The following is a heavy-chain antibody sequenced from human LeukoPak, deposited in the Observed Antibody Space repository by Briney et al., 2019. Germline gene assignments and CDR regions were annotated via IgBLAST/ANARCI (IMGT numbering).Heavy chain of an antibody. J-gene: IGHJ5*02. Sequence: GGSLRLSCETSGIIVNSRAMSWVRQAPGKGLEWVSMMYAGGRSYYSDSVRRRFTISSDNSREIVYLQMNSLRAEDTAVYYCARDRWSYGENLFDPWGQGTLVTVSS. CDR3: ARDRWSYGENLFDP. D-gene: IGHD1-26*01. CDR2: MYAGGRS. CDR1: GIIVNSRA. V-gene: IGHV3-66*01.